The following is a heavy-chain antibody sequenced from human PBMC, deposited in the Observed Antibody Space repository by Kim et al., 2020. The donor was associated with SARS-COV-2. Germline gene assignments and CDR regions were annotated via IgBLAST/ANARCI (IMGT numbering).Heavy chain of an antibody. J-gene: IGHJ6*03. D-gene: IGHD4-4*01. Sequence: SETLSLTCAVYGGSFSGYYWSWIRQPPGKGLEWIGEINHSGSTNYNPSLKSRVTISVDTSKNQFSLKLSSVTAADTAVYYCARGKGSNYWGYYYYYMDV. V-gene: IGHV4-34*01. CDR2: INHSGST. CDR1: GGSFSGYY. CDR3: ARGKGSNYWGYYYYYMDV.